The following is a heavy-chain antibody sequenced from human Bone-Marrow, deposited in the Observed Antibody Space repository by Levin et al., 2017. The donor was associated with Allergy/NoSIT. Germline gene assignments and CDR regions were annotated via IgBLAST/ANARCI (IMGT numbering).Heavy chain of an antibody. CDR3: APLHDYGDSNAFDI. CDR1: GFTFSSYG. V-gene: IGHV3-33*01. J-gene: IGHJ3*02. D-gene: IGHD4-17*01. Sequence: GESLKISCAASGFTFSSYGMHWVRQAPGKGLEWVAVIWYDGSNKYYADSVKGRFTISRDNSKNTLYLQMNSLRAEDTAVYYCAPLHDYGDSNAFDIWGQGTMVTVSS. CDR2: IWYDGSNK.